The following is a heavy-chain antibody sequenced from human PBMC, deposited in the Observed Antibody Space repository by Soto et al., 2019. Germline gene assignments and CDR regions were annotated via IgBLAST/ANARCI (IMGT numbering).Heavy chain of an antibody. D-gene: IGHD3-22*01. CDR2: IIPIFDAR. CDR1: GDTFSSRA. Sequence: SVKVSCKASGDTFSSRALSWVRQAPGQGLEWMGGIIPIFDARTYAQKFQGRVTISADKSTKTGYMELSSLTSEDTAVYYCARSXTTYYYQSSPYWPDKELDIWGQGTLVTVS. V-gene: IGHV1-69*06. J-gene: IGHJ4*02. CDR3: ARSXTTYYYQSSPYWPDKELDI.